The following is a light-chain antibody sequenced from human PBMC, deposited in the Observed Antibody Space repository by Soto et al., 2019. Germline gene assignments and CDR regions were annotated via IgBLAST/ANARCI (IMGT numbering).Light chain of an antibody. J-gene: IGLJ3*02. V-gene: IGLV2-14*01. CDR2: QVT. CDR1: SSDIGGYNL. Sequence: QSVLTQPASVSGSPGQSITISCTGTSSDIGGYNLVSWYQQHPGEAPKLIIYQVTNRPSGVSNRFSGSKSGNTASLTVSGLQAEDEADYYCSSYTSSSTLVFGGGTKLTVL. CDR3: SSYTSSSTLV.